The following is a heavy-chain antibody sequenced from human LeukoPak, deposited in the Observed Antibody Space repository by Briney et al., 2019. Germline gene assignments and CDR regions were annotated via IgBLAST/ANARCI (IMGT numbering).Heavy chain of an antibody. CDR2: VSWNSGNV. J-gene: IGHJ4*02. Sequence: PGRSLRLSCAASGFSFEDYAMHWVRQPPGKGLEWVSGVSWNSGNVGYADSVKGRFTISRDNAKNSLYLQMNSLRAEDTAVYYCARTATDTGEFDYWGQGTLVTVSS. CDR1: GFSFEDYA. D-gene: IGHD6-13*01. V-gene: IGHV3-9*01. CDR3: ARTATDTGEFDY.